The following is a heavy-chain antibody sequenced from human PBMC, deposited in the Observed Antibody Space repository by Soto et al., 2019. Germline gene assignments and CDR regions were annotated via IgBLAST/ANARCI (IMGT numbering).Heavy chain of an antibody. CDR1: GYSFTSYW. Sequence: GESLKISCKGSGYSFTSYWIGWVRQMPGKGLEWMGIIYPGDSDTRYSPSFQGQVTISADKSISTAYLPWSSLKASDTAMYYCARHNVREGYFETYFDYWGQGTLVTVSS. CDR3: ARHNVREGYFETYFDY. J-gene: IGHJ4*02. CDR2: IYPGDSDT. V-gene: IGHV5-51*01. D-gene: IGHD3-9*01.